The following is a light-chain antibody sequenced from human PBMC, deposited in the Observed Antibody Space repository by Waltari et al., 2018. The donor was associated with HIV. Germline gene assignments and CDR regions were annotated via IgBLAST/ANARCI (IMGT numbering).Light chain of an antibody. J-gene: IGKJ2*01. CDR3: QQYGTSPYT. V-gene: IGKV3-20*01. Sequence: ENVLTQSPGTLSLSPGERATLSCRASRSVSSNYVTWYQQRPGQAPRLLIYAGSTRATAIPDRFSGSGSGTDFTRTISRLEPEDFAVYYCQQYGTSPYTFGQGTKVEI. CDR1: RSVSSNY. CDR2: AGS.